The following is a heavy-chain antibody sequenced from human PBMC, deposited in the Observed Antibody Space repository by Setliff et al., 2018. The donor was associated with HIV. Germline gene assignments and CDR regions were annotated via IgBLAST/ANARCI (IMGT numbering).Heavy chain of an antibody. J-gene: IGHJ4*02. CDR1: GFTLSDYY. Sequence: GSLRLSCAVSGFTLSDYYMDWVRQAPGKGLEWVGRTRNKANGYIREYAASVQGRFTISRDDSNDSLFLQMNNLKTEDTAVYYCVRAAAGLDIWSQGILVTVSS. CDR3: VRAAAGLDI. CDR2: TRNKANGYIR. V-gene: IGHV3-72*01.